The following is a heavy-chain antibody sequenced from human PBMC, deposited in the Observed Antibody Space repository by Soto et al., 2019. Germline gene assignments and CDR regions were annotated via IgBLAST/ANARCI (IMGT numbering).Heavy chain of an antibody. J-gene: IGHJ6*02. Sequence: QLQLRESGPGLVKPSETLSLTCSVSXXXXXXXXXXXXXXXXTPGKGLEWLGSILHSGSTYYNPSLKSRLTLSXXXXXXXXXXXXXXXXXXXXXXXXXXXXXXXXXXYGSDVWGPGTTVTVSS. CDR2: ILHSGST. V-gene: IGHV4-39*01. CDR1: XXXXXXXXXX. CDR3: XXXXXXXXXYGSDV.